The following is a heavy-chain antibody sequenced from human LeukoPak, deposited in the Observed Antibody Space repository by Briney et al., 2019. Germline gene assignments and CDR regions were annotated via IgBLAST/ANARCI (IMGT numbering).Heavy chain of an antibody. Sequence: SVKVSCKASGYTFTDYYMHWLQQAPGQRLEWMGWINAGNGNTKYSQRFQGRVTITRDTSASTAYLELSSLRSEDTAVYYCARWLQSTLFNVFDIWGQGTMVTVSS. CDR1: GYTFTDYY. V-gene: IGHV1-3*01. CDR3: ARWLQSTLFNVFDI. D-gene: IGHD5-24*01. CDR2: INAGNGNT. J-gene: IGHJ3*02.